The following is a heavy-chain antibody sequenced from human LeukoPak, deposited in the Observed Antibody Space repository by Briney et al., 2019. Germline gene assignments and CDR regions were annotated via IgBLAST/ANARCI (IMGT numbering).Heavy chain of an antibody. J-gene: IGHJ6*02. Sequence: ASVKVSCKASGYTFSDYYIHWVRQAPGQGLEWMGWINPNSGGTHFPQKFQGRVTMTRDTSISTAYMELTRLRSDDTAVYYCARHFFYEGNSARYSYGMDVWGQGTTVTVSS. CDR2: INPNSGGT. CDR1: GYTFSDYY. CDR3: ARHFFYEGNSARYSYGMDV. V-gene: IGHV1-2*02. D-gene: IGHD4-23*01.